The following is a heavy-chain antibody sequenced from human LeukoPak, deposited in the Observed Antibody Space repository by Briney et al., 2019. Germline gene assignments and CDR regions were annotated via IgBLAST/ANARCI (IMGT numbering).Heavy chain of an antibody. CDR1: GGSISSSNW. CDR3: AREGDGYNYLPY. D-gene: IGHD5-24*01. J-gene: IGHJ4*02. CDR2: IYHSGST. V-gene: IGHV4-4*02. Sequence: SGTLSLTCAVSGGSISSSNWWSWVRQPPGKGLEWIGEIYHSGSTNYNPSLKSRVTISADKSKNQFSLKLSSVTAADTAVYYCAREGDGYNYLPYWGQGTLVTVSS.